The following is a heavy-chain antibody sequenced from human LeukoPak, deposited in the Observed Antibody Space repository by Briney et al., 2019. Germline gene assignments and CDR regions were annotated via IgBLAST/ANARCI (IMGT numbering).Heavy chain of an antibody. CDR2: IGTYKGNT. Sequence: ASVKVSCKTSGYTFTSYGISWVRQAPGQGLEWMGWIGTYKGNTNYAQKLQGRVTMTTDTSTSTAYMDLRSLRSDDTAVYYCARWDTVTTIDYWGQGTLVTVSS. CDR1: GYTFTSYG. CDR3: ARWDTVTTIDY. J-gene: IGHJ4*02. V-gene: IGHV1-18*01. D-gene: IGHD1-14*01.